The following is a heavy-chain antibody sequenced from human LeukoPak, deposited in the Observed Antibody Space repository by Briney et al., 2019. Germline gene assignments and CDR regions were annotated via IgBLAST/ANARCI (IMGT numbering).Heavy chain of an antibody. CDR3: AREGQWLAIGLGFDY. V-gene: IGHV1-2*02. Sequence: GASVKVSCKASGYTFTGYYMHWVRQAPGQGLEWMGWINPNSVGTNYAQKFQGRVTMTRDTSISTAYMELRRLRSDDTAVYYCAREGQWLAIGLGFDYWGQGTLVTVSS. CDR1: GYTFTGYY. D-gene: IGHD6-19*01. J-gene: IGHJ4*02. CDR2: INPNSVGT.